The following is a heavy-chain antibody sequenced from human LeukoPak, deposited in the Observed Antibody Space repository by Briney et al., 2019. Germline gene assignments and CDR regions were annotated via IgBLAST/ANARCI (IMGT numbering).Heavy chain of an antibody. CDR1: GFTFSNYA. CDR3: ARGMTNAYYYDSSGYSHYYFDY. Sequence: GGSLRLSCAASGFTFSNYAMSWVRQAPGKGLEWVSGISGSGGSTYYADSVKGRFTISRDNSKNTLYLQMNSLRAEDTAVYYCARGMTNAYYYDSSGYSHYYFDYWGQGTLVTVSS. D-gene: IGHD3-22*01. V-gene: IGHV3-23*01. CDR2: ISGSGGST. J-gene: IGHJ4*02.